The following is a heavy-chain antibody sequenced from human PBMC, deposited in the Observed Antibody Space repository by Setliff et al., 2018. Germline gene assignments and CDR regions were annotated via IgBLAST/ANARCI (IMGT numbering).Heavy chain of an antibody. CDR1: GYTFSNYG. J-gene: IGHJ6*02. D-gene: IGHD3-10*01. V-gene: IGHV1-46*01. CDR2: INVSGGSA. Sequence: ASVKVSCKASGYTFSNYGITWVRQAPGQGLEWMGIINVSGGSASYAQKFQGRVTFTRDTSTSTLYMELSSLISEDTAMFYCARVVYYASGSSLSYGMDVWGQGTAVTVSS. CDR3: ARVVYYASGSSLSYGMDV.